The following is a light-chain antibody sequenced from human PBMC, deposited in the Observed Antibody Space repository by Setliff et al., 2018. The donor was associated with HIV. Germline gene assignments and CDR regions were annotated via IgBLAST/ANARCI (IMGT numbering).Light chain of an antibody. CDR3: SSYTRMSTYV. V-gene: IGLV2-14*01. Sequence: QSALTQPASVSGSPGQSITITCTGTSSDVGGFNFVSWYQQYPGKAPKVKIYDVNKRPSGVSSRFSGSKSGNTASLTISGLQAEDEADYYGSSYTRMSTYVFGTGTRSPS. J-gene: IGLJ1*01. CDR1: SSDVGGFNF. CDR2: DVN.